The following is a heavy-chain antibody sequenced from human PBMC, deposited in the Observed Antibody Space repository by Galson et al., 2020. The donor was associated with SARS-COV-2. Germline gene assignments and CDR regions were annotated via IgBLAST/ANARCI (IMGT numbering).Heavy chain of an antibody. D-gene: IGHD6-25*01. CDR1: GGSISSTSYY. CDR3: ASSWAADWYFVL. J-gene: IGHJ2*01. Sequence: SETLSLTGNVSGGSISSTSYYWGRIRQPPGKGPEWFGSINHSGRNNYNPSVQSRVTISVDTSNNQFSLKLSSVTAADTAVYYCASSWAADWYFVLWGRGTLVTVSS. CDR2: INHSGRN. V-gene: IGHV4-39*07.